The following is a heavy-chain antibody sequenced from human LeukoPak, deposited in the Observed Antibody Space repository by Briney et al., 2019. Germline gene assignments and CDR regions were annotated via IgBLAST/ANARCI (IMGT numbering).Heavy chain of an antibody. CDR3: ARGGGYCSSTSCSPRYFDY. CDR1: GGTFSSYA. D-gene: IGHD2-2*01. Sequence: ASVKVSCKASGGTFSSYAISWVRQAPGQGLEWMGVIIPIFGTANYAQKFQGRVTITADESTSTAYMELSSLRSEDTAVYYCARGGGYCSSTSCSPRYFDYWGQGTLVTVSS. CDR2: IIPIFGTA. J-gene: IGHJ4*02. V-gene: IGHV1-69*13.